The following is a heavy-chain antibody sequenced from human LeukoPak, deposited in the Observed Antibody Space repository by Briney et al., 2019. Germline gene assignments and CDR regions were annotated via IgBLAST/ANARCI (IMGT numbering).Heavy chain of an antibody. J-gene: IGHJ4*02. Sequence: PGGSLRLSCVASGFHFGSYAMSWVRQAPGKGLEWVSIISGSAGTTYYAASVKGRFTISRDNSKNTLYLQMNSLRVEDTAVYYCARDQGYCSSISCQGHFDYWGQGTLVTVSS. V-gene: IGHV3-23*01. CDR1: GFHFGSYA. CDR2: ISGSAGTT. D-gene: IGHD2-2*01. CDR3: ARDQGYCSSISCQGHFDY.